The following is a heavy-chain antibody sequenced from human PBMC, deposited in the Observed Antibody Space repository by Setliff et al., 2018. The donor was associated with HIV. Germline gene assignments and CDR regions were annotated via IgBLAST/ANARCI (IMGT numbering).Heavy chain of an antibody. CDR1: GYTFTSYY. Sequence: ASVKVSCKASGYTFTSYYIHWVRQAPGQGLEWMGWMNPNSGNTGYAQKFQGRVTMTRNTSISTAYMELSSLRSDDTAVYYCASSWSRIRYYGMDVWGQGTTVTVSS. CDR3: ASSWSRIRYYGMDV. J-gene: IGHJ6*02. V-gene: IGHV1-8*02. CDR2: MNPNSGNT. D-gene: IGHD6-13*01.